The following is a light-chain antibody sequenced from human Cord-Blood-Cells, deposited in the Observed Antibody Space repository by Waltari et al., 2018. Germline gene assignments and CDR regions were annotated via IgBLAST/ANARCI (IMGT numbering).Light chain of an antibody. CDR3: SSYTSSSTLVV. Sequence: QSALTQPASVSGSPGQSITISCTGTSSDVGGYNYVSWYQKHPGKAPNLMIYDVSNRPSWVSNRFSGSKSGNTASLTISGLQAEDEADYYCSSYTSSSTLVVFGGGTKLTVL. CDR2: DVS. V-gene: IGLV2-14*01. J-gene: IGLJ2*01. CDR1: SSDVGGYNY.